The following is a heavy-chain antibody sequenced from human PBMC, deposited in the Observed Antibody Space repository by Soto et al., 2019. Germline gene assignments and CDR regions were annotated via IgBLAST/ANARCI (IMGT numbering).Heavy chain of an antibody. CDR2: IYSTGTT. CDR1: GFTVDNNY. J-gene: IGHJ4*02. CDR3: AKDGRGSGSHYNSFGY. D-gene: IGHD3-10*01. Sequence: EVQLVESGGGLIQPGGSLKLYCAASGFTVDNNYMSWVRQAPGKGLEWVSLIYSTGTTKYADSVKGRFTVSRDNAKNTLHLQMNSLRAEDTAVYYCAKDGRGSGSHYNSFGYWGQGTLVTVSS. V-gene: IGHV3-53*01.